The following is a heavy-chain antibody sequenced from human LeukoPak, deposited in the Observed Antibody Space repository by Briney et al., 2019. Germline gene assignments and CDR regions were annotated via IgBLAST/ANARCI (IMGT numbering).Heavy chain of an antibody. J-gene: IGHJ3*02. V-gene: IGHV3-53*01. D-gene: IGHD5-12*01. CDR2: MYSGGDT. CDR3: AGTLYSGYGLGSLGAFDI. CDR1: GFTVSSNY. Sequence: GGSLRLSCAASGFTVSSNYMSWVRQAPGKGLEWVSVMYSGGDTYYADSVKGRFTISRDNSKNTLYLQMNNLRVEDTAVYYCAGTLYSGYGLGSLGAFDIWGQGTMVSVSS.